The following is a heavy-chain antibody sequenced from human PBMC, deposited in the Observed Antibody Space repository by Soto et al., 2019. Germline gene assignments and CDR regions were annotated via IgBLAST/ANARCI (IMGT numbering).Heavy chain of an antibody. V-gene: IGHV1-18*01. Sequence: GASVKVSCKASGYTFTSYGISWVRQAPGQGLEWMGWISAYNGNTNYAQKLQGRVTMTADTSTDTAYMELSSLRSEDTAVYYCATIGQRYYDILTGYYKPRGPYYYMDVWGKGTTVTVSS. J-gene: IGHJ6*03. CDR1: GYTFTSYG. D-gene: IGHD3-9*01. CDR2: ISAYNGNT. CDR3: ATIGQRYYDILTGYYKPRGPYYYMDV.